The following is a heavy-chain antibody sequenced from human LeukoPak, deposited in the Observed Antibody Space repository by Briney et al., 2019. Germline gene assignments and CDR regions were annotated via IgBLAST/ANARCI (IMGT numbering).Heavy chain of an antibody. CDR1: GFTFSSYD. CDR2: IGTAGDT. Sequence: PGGSLRLSCAASGFTFSSYDKHWVRQATGKGLEWVSAIGTAGDTYYPGSVKGRFTISRENAKNSLYLQMNSLRAGDTAVYYCARADPYYYYMDVWGKGTTVTVSS. J-gene: IGHJ6*03. CDR3: ARADPYYYYMDV. V-gene: IGHV3-13*01.